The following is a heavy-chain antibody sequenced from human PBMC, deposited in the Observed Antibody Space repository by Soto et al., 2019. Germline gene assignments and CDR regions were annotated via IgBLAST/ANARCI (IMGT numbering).Heavy chain of an antibody. CDR3: ATAEVDY. CDR2: MNSDGSTT. CDR1: GFTSGNYW. J-gene: IGHJ4*02. Sequence: EVQLVESGGGLVQPGGSLRLSCAASGFTSGNYWMHWVRQAPGKGLEWVSRMNSDGSTTNYADSVKGRFTVSRDNARNTLHLQMNSLRAEDTAVYYCATAEVDYWGPGTLVTVSS. V-gene: IGHV3-74*01.